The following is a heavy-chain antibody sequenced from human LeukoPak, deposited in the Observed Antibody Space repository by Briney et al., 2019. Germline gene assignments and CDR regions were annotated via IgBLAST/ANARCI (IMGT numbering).Heavy chain of an antibody. Sequence: GGSLRLSCAASGFTVSSNYMSWVRQAPGKGLEWVSVIYRGGSTYYADSVKGRFTISRDNSKNTLYLQMNSLRAEDTAVYYCASPRVGNDTSHDYWGQGTLVTVSS. CDR2: IYRGGST. CDR3: ASPRVGNDTSHDY. V-gene: IGHV3-53*01. D-gene: IGHD3-22*01. CDR1: GFTVSSNY. J-gene: IGHJ4*02.